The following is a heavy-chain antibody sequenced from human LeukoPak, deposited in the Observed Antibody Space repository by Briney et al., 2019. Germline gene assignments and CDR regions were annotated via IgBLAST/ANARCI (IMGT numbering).Heavy chain of an antibody. Sequence: GASVKVSCKVSGYTLTELSMHWVRQAPGKGLERMGGFGPEDGETIYAQKFQGRVTMTEDTSTDTAYMELSSLRSEDTAVYYCATADSSSWYSPNFDYWGQGTLVTVSS. D-gene: IGHD6-13*01. V-gene: IGHV1-24*01. CDR1: GYTLTELS. J-gene: IGHJ4*02. CDR2: FGPEDGET. CDR3: ATADSSSWYSPNFDY.